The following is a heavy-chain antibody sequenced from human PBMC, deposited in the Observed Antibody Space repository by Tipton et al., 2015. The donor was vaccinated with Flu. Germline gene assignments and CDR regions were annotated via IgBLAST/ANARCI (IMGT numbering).Heavy chain of an antibody. CDR1: DDSISSGRYY. V-gene: IGHV4-39*07. CDR2: LYYSGST. J-gene: IGHJ3*02. Sequence: TLSLTCTVSDDSISSGRYYWGWIRQPPGKGLEWIANLYYSGSTYYNPSLKSRVTISMDTSKSHFFLRLTSVTAPDTAVYYCASDAGDFGGNPLAFDIWGQGTMVTVSS. D-gene: IGHD4-23*01. CDR3: ASDAGDFGGNPLAFDI.